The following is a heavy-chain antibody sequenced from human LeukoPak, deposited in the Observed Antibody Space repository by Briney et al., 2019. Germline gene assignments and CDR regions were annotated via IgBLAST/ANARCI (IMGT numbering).Heavy chain of an antibody. CDR1: GFTFSSYA. Sequence: GGSLRLSCAASGFTFSSYAMSWVRQAPGMGLEWVSTISGSGGTTYYADSVRGRFTISRDNSKNTLYLQMNTLRAEDTAVYYCAKEEAFSSSWTDYWGQGTLVTVSS. D-gene: IGHD6-13*01. J-gene: IGHJ4*02. CDR3: AKEEAFSSSWTDY. V-gene: IGHV3-23*01. CDR2: ISGSGGTT.